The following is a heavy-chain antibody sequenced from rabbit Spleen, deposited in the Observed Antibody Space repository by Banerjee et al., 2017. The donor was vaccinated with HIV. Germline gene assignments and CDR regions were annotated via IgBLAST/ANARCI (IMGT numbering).Heavy chain of an antibody. V-gene: IGHV1S45*01. CDR3: ATDPAGYSPFNL. Sequence: EQLKESGGGLVQPGGSLKLSCKVSGFDFSSYYMTWVRQAPGKGLEWIACINTWSGRPVYATWAKGRFTVSKTSSTTVTLQMTSLTAADTATYFCATDPAGYSPFNLWGPGTLVTVS. CDR2: INTWSGRP. J-gene: IGHJ4*01. CDR1: GFDFSSYYM. D-gene: IGHD7-1*01.